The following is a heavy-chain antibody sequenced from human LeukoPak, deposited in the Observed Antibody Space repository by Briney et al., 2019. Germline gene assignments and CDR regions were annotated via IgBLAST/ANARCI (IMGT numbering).Heavy chain of an antibody. D-gene: IGHD3-22*01. J-gene: IGHJ2*01. CDR1: GGSISNSNCY. V-gene: IGHV4-39*07. CDR2: IYHSGST. Sequence: SETLFLTCTVSGGSISNSNCYWGWIRQPPGKGLEWIGSIYHSGSTYYNPSLKSRVTISVDTSKNQFSLRLRSVTAADTAVYYCARQDYYDTGTWYFDLWGRGTLVTVSS. CDR3: ARQDYYDTGTWYFDL.